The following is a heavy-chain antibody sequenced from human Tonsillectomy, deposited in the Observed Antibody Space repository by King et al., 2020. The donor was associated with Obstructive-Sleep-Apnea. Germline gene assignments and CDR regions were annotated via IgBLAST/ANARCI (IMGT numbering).Heavy chain of an antibody. CDR1: GFTFSDYY. J-gene: IGHJ4*02. CDR2: ISSSSSYT. Sequence: VQLVESGGGLVKPGGSLRLSCAASGFTFSDYYMSWIRQAPGKGLEWVSYISSSSSYTNYADSGKGRFTISRDNAKNSLYLQMNSLRAEDTAVYYCARDWGPYCSGGSCYNGLDYWGQGTLVTVSS. V-gene: IGHV3-11*06. D-gene: IGHD2-15*01. CDR3: ARDWGPYCSGGSCYNGLDY.